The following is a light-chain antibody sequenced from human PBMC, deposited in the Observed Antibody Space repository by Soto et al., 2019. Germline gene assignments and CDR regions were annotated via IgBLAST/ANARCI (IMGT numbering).Light chain of an antibody. V-gene: IGLV1-44*01. J-gene: IGLJ1*01. CDR3: AAWDDSLNVYV. Sequence: QSVLTQPPSASGTPGQRVTISCSGSTSNIGSNTVNWYQQLPGTTPKLLIHINSQRPSGVPDRFSGSKSGTSASLAISGLQSEDEADYYCAAWDDSLNVYVFGTGTKLTVL. CDR1: TSNIGSNT. CDR2: INS.